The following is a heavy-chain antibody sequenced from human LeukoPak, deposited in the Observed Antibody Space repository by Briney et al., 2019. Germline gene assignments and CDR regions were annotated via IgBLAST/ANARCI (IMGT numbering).Heavy chain of an antibody. V-gene: IGHV4-30-4*08. CDR2: IYYAGST. J-gene: IGHJ3*02. D-gene: IGHD3-16*01. CDR1: GGSISSGGYY. Sequence: SQTLSLTCTVSGGSISSGGYYWRWIRQSPGKGLECIGYIYYAGSTYYNPSLKSRLTMSVDTSKNQFSLKLTGLTAADTAVYYCARGFAYDAFDIWGQGTMVTVSS. CDR3: ARGFAYDAFDI.